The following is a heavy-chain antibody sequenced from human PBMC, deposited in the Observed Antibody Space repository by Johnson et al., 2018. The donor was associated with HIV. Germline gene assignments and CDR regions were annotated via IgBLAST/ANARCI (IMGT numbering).Heavy chain of an antibody. D-gene: IGHD6-6*01. V-gene: IGHV3-30*04. Sequence: QVQLVESGGGVVQPGRSLRLSCAASGFTFSTYAMHWVRQAPGKGLEWVAVISYDGSNKYYADSVKGRFTISRDNSKNTLYLQMNSLRAEDTAVYYCAREPHSEYSSSSVQGDAFDIWGQGTMVTVSS. CDR1: GFTFSTYA. CDR3: AREPHSEYSSSSVQGDAFDI. J-gene: IGHJ3*02. CDR2: ISYDGSNK.